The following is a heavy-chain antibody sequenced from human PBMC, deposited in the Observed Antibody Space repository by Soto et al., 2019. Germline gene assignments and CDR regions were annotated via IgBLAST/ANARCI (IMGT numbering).Heavy chain of an antibody. CDR3: ARQHYYDSSGYYTWN. J-gene: IGHJ4*02. CDR1: GDSVSTNSAT. CDR2: TYYRSKWYN. V-gene: IGHV6-1*01. D-gene: IGHD3-22*01. Sequence: SQTLSLTCAISGDSVSTNSATWDWIRQPPSRGLEWLGRTYYRSKWYNDYAVSVKGRITINPDTSNNQFSLRLNSVTAADTAVCYCARQHYYDSSGYYTWNWGQGTLVTVSS.